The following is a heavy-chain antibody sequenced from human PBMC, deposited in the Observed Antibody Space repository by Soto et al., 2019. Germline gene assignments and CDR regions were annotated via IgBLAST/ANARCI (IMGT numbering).Heavy chain of an antibody. CDR3: ARVMTTVTYRGRMSYYYGMDV. CDR1: GGSISSYY. V-gene: IGHV4-59*01. D-gene: IGHD4-4*01. CDR2: IYYSGST. J-gene: IGHJ6*02. Sequence: SETLSLTCTVSGGSISSYYWSWIRQPPGKGLEWIGYIYYSGSTNYTPSLKSRVTISVDTSKNQFSLKLSSVTAADTAVYYCARVMTTVTYRGRMSYYYGMDVWGQGTMVTVSS.